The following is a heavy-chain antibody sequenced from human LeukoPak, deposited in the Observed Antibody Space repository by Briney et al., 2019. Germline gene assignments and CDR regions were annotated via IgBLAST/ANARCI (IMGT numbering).Heavy chain of an antibody. CDR3: ARDGDFWSSYVGWIYYFDY. V-gene: IGHV1-18*04. Sequence: ASVKVSCKASGYTFSSNFLHWVRQAPGQGLEWMGWISAYNGDTNYAQKLQGRVTMTTDTSTSTAYMELRSLRSDNTAVYYCARDGDFWSSYVGWIYYFDYWGQGTLVTVSS. J-gene: IGHJ4*02. D-gene: IGHD3-3*01. CDR2: ISAYNGDT. CDR1: GYTFSSNF.